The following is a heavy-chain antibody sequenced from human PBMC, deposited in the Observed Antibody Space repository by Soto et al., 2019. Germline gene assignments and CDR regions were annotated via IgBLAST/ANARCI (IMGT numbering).Heavy chain of an antibody. CDR2: IYHSGST. CDR1: GGSLSSSSYY. V-gene: IGHV4-30-2*01. CDR3: ARVPSP. Sequence: PAETLSLTCTVSGGSLSSSSYYWGWIRQPPGKGLEWIGYIYHSGSTYYNPSLKSRVTISVDRSKNQFSLKLTSVTAADTAVYYCARVPSPWGQGTLVTVSS. J-gene: IGHJ5*02.